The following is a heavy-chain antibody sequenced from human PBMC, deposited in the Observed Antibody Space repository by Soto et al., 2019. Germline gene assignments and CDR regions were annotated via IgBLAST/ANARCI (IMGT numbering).Heavy chain of an antibody. D-gene: IGHD6-19*01. CDR3: ARELDRDSSGYFQH. Sequence: GESLKISCAASGFTFSSYSMNWVRQAPGKGLEWVSSISSSSSYIYYADSVKGRFTISRDNAKNSLYLQMNSLRAEDTAVYYCARELDRDSSGYFQHWGQGTLVTVSS. J-gene: IGHJ1*01. CDR1: GFTFSSYS. V-gene: IGHV3-21*01. CDR2: ISSSSSYI.